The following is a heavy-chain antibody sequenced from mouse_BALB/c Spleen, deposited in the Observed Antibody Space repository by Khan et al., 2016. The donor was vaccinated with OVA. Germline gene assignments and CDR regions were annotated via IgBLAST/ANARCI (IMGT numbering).Heavy chain of an antibody. Sequence: MQLEESGPSLVKPSQTLSLTCSVTGDSITSGYWSWIRKFPGNKLEYMGYMIYTGYTDYNPSHISRIATTRHTSKNQYDLQLNSVTAEVTATYYCARSTYRYAFAYWGQGTLVTVSA. CDR2: MIYTGYT. CDR1: GDSITSGY. D-gene: IGHD2-14*01. J-gene: IGHJ3*01. CDR3: ARSTYRYAFAY. V-gene: IGHV3-8*02.